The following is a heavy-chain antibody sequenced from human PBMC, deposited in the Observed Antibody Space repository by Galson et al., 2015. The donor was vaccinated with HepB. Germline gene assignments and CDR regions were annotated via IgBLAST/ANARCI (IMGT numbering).Heavy chain of an antibody. Sequence: SVKVSCKASGYTFHTYIINWVRQAPGQGLEWMGWINPYNGKSNCPQKLQGSVSMTTDSSTSTAYMDLRGLRSGNTAVYYCARGGAMARSHYTESFDYWGQGTLVTVSS. J-gene: IGHJ4*02. CDR2: INPYNGKS. CDR3: ARGGAMARSHYTESFDY. D-gene: IGHD3-3*01. V-gene: IGHV1-18*04. CDR1: GYTFHTYI.